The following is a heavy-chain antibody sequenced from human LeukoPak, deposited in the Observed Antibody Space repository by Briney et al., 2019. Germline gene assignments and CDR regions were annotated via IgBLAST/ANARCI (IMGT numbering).Heavy chain of an antibody. J-gene: IGHJ4*02. CDR3: ARDGPGYGSGSSFFDY. CDR1: GFTFSIYG. D-gene: IGHD3-10*01. CDR2: ISYDGSNI. V-gene: IGHV3-30*03. Sequence: GGSLRLSCAASGFTFSIYGMHWVRQAPGKGLEWVAVISYDGSNIYYADSVKGRFTISRDNSKNTLYLQMNSLRAEDTAVYYCARDGPGYGSGSSFFDYWGQGTLVTVSS.